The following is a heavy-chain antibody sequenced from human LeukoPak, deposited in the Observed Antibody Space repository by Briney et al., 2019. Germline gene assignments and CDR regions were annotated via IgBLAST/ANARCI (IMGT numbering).Heavy chain of an antibody. Sequence: ASVKVSCKASGYTFTGYYVHWVRQAPGQGLEWMGWINPNSGGTNYAQKFQGRVTMTRDTSISTAYMELSRLRSDDTAVYYCARDNWNSFYYYYYYMDVWGKGTTVTVSS. CDR3: ARDNWNSFYYYYYYMDV. D-gene: IGHD1-7*01. CDR1: GYTFTGYY. CDR2: INPNSGGT. V-gene: IGHV1-2*02. J-gene: IGHJ6*03.